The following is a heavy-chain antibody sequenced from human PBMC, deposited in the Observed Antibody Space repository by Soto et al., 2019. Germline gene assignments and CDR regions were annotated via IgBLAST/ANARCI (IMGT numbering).Heavy chain of an antibody. V-gene: IGHV3-30*04. Sequence: GGSLRLSCAASGFTFSSYAMSWVRQAPGKGLEWVAVIADDGRNKYYADSVKGRLTISRDNSKNPYLQMNSLRAEDTAVYYCARDQKSLYSKYYFDYGMDVWGQGTTVTVSS. D-gene: IGHD4-4*01. CDR3: ARDQKSLYSKYYFDYGMDV. CDR2: IADDGRNK. J-gene: IGHJ6*02. CDR1: GFTFSSYA.